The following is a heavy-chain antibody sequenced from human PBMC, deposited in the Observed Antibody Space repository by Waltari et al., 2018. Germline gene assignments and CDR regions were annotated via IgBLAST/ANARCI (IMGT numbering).Heavy chain of an antibody. CDR2: IYHSGST. CDR3: VTDNWNRYSFDI. D-gene: IGHD1-20*01. J-gene: IGHJ3*02. V-gene: IGHV4-4*02. CDR1: GDSISSSNW. Sequence: QVQLQESGPGLVKPSGTLSLTCAVSGDSISSSNWWSWVRQPPGKGLEWIGEIYHSGSTNYNPSLKSRVTISVDKSKNQFSLKLTSVTAADTAVYYCVTDNWNRYSFDIWGQGTMVTVSS.